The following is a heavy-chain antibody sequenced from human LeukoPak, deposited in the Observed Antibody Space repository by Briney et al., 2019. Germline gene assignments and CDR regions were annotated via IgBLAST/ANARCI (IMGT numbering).Heavy chain of an antibody. CDR3: ARTGMATLFDY. V-gene: IGHV4-31*03. CDR2: IYDSVST. Sequence: SQPLSLTCTVSGGSISSGNYYWSWIRQLPGKGLEWIGYIYDSVSTYYNPSLKSRVTISIDTSKNQFSLKLSSVTAADTAVYYCARTGMATLFDYWGQGTLVTVSS. CDR1: GGSISSGNYY. D-gene: IGHD5-24*01. J-gene: IGHJ4*02.